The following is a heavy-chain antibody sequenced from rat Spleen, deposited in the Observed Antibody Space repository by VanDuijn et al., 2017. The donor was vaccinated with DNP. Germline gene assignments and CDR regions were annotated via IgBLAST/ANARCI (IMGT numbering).Heavy chain of an antibody. J-gene: IGHJ1*01. D-gene: IGHD2-7*01. CDR2: IAPGSGTT. CDR3: ARSRAPYWYFDF. V-gene: IGHV1-32*01. Sequence: KQTTGQALEWTGYIAPGSGTTKFSEKFKDKATLTVDKSSNTAYMQLSSLTPVDTAVYFCARSRAPYWYFDFWGPGTMVTVSS.